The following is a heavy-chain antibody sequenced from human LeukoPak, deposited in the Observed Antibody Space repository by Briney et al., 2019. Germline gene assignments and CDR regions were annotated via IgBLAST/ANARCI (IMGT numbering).Heavy chain of an antibody. CDR1: GFTVSSNY. CDR3: ARVQTANWETSVCNAFDM. D-gene: IGHD7-27*01. V-gene: IGHV3-7*01. Sequence: PGGSLRLSCAASGFTVSSNYMSWVRQAPGGGLQWVASMKGDGSHIYYVDSVKGRFIISRDNAKNSLYLQMNSLRAEDTAVYYCARVQTANWETSVCNAFDMWGRGTMVTVSS. J-gene: IGHJ3*02. CDR2: MKGDGSHI.